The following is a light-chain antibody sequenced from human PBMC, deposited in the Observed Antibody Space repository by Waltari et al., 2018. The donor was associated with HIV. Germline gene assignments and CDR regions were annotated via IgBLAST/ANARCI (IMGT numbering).Light chain of an antibody. CDR2: DAS. CDR3: QQRSNRPPKYT. CDR1: QSISSS. Sequence: EIVLAQSPGTLSLSPGERATLSCRASQSISSSLAWYQQKPARAPRTLIYDASDRATGIPAMFSGSGSGTGFTLTISSLEPEDFAVYYCQQRSNRPPKYTFGQGTKLEIK. V-gene: IGKV3-11*01. J-gene: IGKJ2*01.